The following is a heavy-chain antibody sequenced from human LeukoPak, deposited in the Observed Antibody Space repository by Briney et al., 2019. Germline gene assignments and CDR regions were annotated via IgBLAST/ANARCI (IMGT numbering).Heavy chain of an antibody. D-gene: IGHD5-18*01. CDR3: ARAHVDTAYGMDV. CDR1: GGPISSSSYY. V-gene: IGHV4-39*01. Sequence: PSETLSLTCTVSGGPISSSSYYWGWICQPPGKGLEWIGSIYYSGSTYYNPSLKSRVTISVDTSKNQFSLKLSSVTAADTAVYYCARAHVDTAYGMDVWGQGTTVTVSS. J-gene: IGHJ6*02. CDR2: IYYSGST.